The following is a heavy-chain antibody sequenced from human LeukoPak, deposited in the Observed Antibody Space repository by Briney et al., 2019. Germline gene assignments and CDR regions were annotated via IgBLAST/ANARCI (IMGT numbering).Heavy chain of an antibody. Sequence: SETLSLTCSVSGGSVNGNYWNWIRQPPGKALEWIGYIYNSGNTNYNPSLKSRVTMSIDTSRNQFSLELGSVTATDTAVYYCARRRTRPEAFDIWGQGTMVTVSS. CDR3: ARRRTRPEAFDI. CDR1: GGSVNGNY. CDR2: IYNSGNT. V-gene: IGHV4-4*09. J-gene: IGHJ3*02. D-gene: IGHD1-14*01.